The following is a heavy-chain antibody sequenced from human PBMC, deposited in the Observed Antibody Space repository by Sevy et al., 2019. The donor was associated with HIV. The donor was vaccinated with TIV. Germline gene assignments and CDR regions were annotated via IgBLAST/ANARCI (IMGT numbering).Heavy chain of an antibody. J-gene: IGHJ5*02. CDR2: INESGIT. Sequence: LSLTCAVHDGSFSGYYWNWIRQLPGKGLEWIGEINESGITYYNPSLKSRVTISVDTSKKQFSLKLNSVTAVDSAVYFSARSPPVVVVPGAPSWFDPWGQGTLVTVSS. CDR1: DGSFSGYY. CDR3: ARSPPVVVVPGAPSWFDP. V-gene: IGHV4-34*01. D-gene: IGHD2-2*01.